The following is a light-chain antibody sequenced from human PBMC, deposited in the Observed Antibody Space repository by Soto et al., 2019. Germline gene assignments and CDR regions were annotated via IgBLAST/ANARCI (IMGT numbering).Light chain of an antibody. CDR1: SSNIGTNT. V-gene: IGLV1-44*01. CDR3: AAWDVSLVV. Sequence: QSVLTQPPSASGTPGQRGTISCSGSSSNIGTNTVIWYQQLPGAAPRLLIYSDNQRPSGVTDRFSGSKSGTSASLAISGLQSEDEADYYCAAWDVSLVVFGGGTKVTVL. J-gene: IGLJ2*01. CDR2: SDN.